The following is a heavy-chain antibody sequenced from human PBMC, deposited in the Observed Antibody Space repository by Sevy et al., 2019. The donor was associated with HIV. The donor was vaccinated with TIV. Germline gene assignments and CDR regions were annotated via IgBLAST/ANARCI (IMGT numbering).Heavy chain of an antibody. CDR1: GYTFTSYY. D-gene: IGHD2-21*02. J-gene: IGHJ4*02. Sequence: ASVKVSCKASGYTFTSYYIHWVRQAPGQGLECMGIINPSGGGTNYAQKFQGRVTFTRDTSTSTVYMELGSRRAEDTAVYYCARVESCGGDCYYSDYWGQGTQVTVSS. CDR3: ARVESCGGDCYYSDY. CDR2: INPSGGGT. V-gene: IGHV1-46*01.